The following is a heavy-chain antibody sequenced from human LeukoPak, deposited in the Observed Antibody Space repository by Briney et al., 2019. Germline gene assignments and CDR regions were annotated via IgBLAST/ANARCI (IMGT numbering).Heavy chain of an antibody. Sequence: PGGSLRLPCAASGFTFITYSMNWVRQAPGKGLEWISYISSSSSTIYYADSVKGRFTISRDNAKNSLYLQMNSLRDKDTAVYYCAREYSSSSGRAFDIWGQGTMVTVSS. CDR3: AREYSSSSGRAFDI. J-gene: IGHJ3*02. CDR1: GFTFITYS. D-gene: IGHD6-6*01. V-gene: IGHV3-48*02. CDR2: ISSSSSTI.